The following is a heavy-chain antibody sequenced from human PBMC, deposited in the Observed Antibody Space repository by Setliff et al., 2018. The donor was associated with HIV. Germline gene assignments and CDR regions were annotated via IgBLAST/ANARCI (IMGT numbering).Heavy chain of an antibody. V-gene: IGHV4-39*07. D-gene: IGHD3-9*01. J-gene: IGHJ6*03. CDR2: FFYRGRT. CDR3: SKILNLYNYMDA. CDR1: GDSITSSSYY. Sequence: ETLSLTCGVSGDSITSSSYYWGWIRQSPGEGLTWIGSFFYRGRTYYNPSLQSRVTISGDPSKNEISLRLSSVTAADTAVYYCSKILNLYNYMDAWGKGTSVTVSS.